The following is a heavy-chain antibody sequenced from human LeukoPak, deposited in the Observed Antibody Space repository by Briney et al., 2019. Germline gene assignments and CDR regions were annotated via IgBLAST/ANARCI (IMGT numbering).Heavy chain of an antibody. CDR1: GFTFSSYE. J-gene: IGHJ5*02. CDR3: ARGSQGFDP. D-gene: IGHD6-6*01. CDR2: ISSSGSTI. Sequence: GGSLRLSCAASGFTFSSYEMNWVRQAPGKGLEWVSYISSSGSTIYYADSVKGRFTISRDNSKNTLYLQMNSLRAEDTAVYYCARGSQGFDPWGQGTLVTVSS. V-gene: IGHV3-48*03.